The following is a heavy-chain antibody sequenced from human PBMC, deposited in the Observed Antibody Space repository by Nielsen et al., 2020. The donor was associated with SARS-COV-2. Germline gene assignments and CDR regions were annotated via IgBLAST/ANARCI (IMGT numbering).Heavy chain of an antibody. D-gene: IGHD4/OR15-4a*01. CDR2: IYYSGST. CDR3: ARDRTMAPPGYYGMDV. Sequence: GSLRLSCTVSGGSISSSSYYWGWIRQPPGKGLEWIGSIYYSGSTYYNPSLKSRVTISVDTSKNQFSLKLSSVTAADTAVYYCARDRTMAPPGYYGMDVWGQGTTVTVSS. V-gene: IGHV4-39*07. CDR1: GGSISSSSYY. J-gene: IGHJ6*02.